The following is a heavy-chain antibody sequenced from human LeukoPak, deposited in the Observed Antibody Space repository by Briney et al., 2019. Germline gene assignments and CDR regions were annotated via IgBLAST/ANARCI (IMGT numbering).Heavy chain of an antibody. V-gene: IGHV4-34*01. CDR1: GGSFSGYY. J-gene: IGHJ4*02. Sequence: SETLSLTCAVYGGSFSGYYRSWIRQPPGKGLEWIGEINHSGSTNYNPSLKSRVTISVDTSKNQFSLKLSSVTAADTAVYYCASLKPARPDYWGQGTLVAVSS. D-gene: IGHD2-2*01. CDR3: ASLKPARPDY. CDR2: INHSGST.